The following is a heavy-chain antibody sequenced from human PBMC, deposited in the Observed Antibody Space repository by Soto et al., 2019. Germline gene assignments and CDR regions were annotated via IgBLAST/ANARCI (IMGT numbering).Heavy chain of an antibody. CDR1: GFTFSSYV. CDR3: AKDPIGYCSGGSCYPDY. D-gene: IGHD2-15*01. Sequence: GGSLRLSCAASGFTFSSYVMHWVRQAPGKGLEWVAVISYDGSNKYYADSVKGRFTISRDNSKNTLYLQMNSLRAEDTAVYYCAKDPIGYCSGGSCYPDYWGQGTLVTVSS. J-gene: IGHJ4*02. V-gene: IGHV3-30*18. CDR2: ISYDGSNK.